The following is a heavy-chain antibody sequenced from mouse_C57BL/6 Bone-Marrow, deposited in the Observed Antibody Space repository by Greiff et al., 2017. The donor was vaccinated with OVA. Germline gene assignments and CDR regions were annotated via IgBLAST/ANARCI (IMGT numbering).Heavy chain of an antibody. D-gene: IGHD1-1*01. V-gene: IGHV1-74*01. CDR3: AMYRGTVFMVLYYFVAY. CDR2: IHPSDSDT. CDR1: GYTFTSYW. Sequence: QVQLQQPGAELVKPGASVKVSCKASGYTFTSYWMHWVKQRPGQGLEWIGRIHPSDSDTNYNQKFKGKATLTVDKSSSTAYMQLSSLTSEDSAVDCCAMYRGTVFMVLYYFVAYWGQGTRVTVSA. J-gene: IGHJ3*01.